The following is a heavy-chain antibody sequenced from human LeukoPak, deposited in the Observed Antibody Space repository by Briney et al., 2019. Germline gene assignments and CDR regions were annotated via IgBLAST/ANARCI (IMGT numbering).Heavy chain of an antibody. Sequence: GGSLRLSCAASGFTFDDSAMHWVRQVPGKGLEWVSGSSWYSGIIDYADSVKGRFTISRDNAKNSLYLQMNNLRPDDTAFYYCAKAPPYYSDRSGYFQHWGQGTLVTVSS. CDR3: AKAPPYYSDRSGYFQH. J-gene: IGHJ1*01. D-gene: IGHD3-22*01. CDR1: GFTFDDSA. CDR2: SSWYSGII. V-gene: IGHV3-9*01.